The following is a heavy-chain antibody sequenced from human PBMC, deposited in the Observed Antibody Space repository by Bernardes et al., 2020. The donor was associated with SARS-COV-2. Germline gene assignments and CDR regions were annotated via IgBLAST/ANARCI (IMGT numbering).Heavy chain of an antibody. D-gene: IGHD2-2*01. V-gene: IGHV4-34*01. CDR3: AREGRVPAATLGYYYGMDV. CDR2: INHSGST. J-gene: IGHJ6*02. CDR1: GGSFSGYY. Sequence: SETLSLTCAVYGGSFSGYYWSWIRQPPGKGLEWIGEINHSGSTNYNPSLKSRVTISVDTSKNQFSLKLSSVTAADTAVYYCAREGRVPAATLGYYYGMDVWGQGTTATVSS.